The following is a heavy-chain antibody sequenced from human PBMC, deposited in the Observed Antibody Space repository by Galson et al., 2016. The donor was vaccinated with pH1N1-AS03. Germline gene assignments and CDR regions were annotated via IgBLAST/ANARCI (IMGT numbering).Heavy chain of an antibody. V-gene: IGHV3-66*01. J-gene: IGHJ1*01. CDR3: ARGDYYDSSGLQH. CDR1: GFTVSSNY. Sequence: LRLSCAVSGFTVSSNYMTWVRQAPGKGLEWVSIIYRSGSTYYRDSVKGRFTISRDNAENTRYLQMNSPRADDTAVYYCARGDYYDSSGLQHWGQGTLVTVSS. CDR2: IYRSGST. D-gene: IGHD3-22*01.